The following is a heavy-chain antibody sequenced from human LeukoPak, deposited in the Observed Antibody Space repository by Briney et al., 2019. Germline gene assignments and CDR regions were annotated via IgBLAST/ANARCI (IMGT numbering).Heavy chain of an antibody. Sequence: GGSLRLSCAASGFTFSSYSMSWVRQAPGKGLEWVSGINWNGGSTGYADSVKGRFTISRDNAKNSLYLQMNSLRAEDTALYYCARVGPRYSSGWYLFDYWGQGTLVTVSS. CDR1: GFTFSSYS. CDR2: INWNGGST. J-gene: IGHJ4*02. V-gene: IGHV3-20*04. D-gene: IGHD6-19*01. CDR3: ARVGPRYSSGWYLFDY.